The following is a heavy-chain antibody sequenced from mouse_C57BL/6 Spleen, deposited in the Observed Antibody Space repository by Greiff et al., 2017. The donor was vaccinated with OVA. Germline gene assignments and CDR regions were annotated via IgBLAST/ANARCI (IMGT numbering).Heavy chain of an antibody. CDR2: IYPRSGNT. D-gene: IGHD1-1*01. Sequence: VQLQQSGAELARPGASVKLSCKASGYTFTSYGISWVKQRTGQGLEWIGEIYPRSGNTYYNEKFKGKATLTADKSSSTAYMELRSLTSEDSAVYFCARTGLDYYGSSFFAYWGQGTLVTVSA. CDR3: ARTGLDYYGSSFFAY. V-gene: IGHV1-81*01. CDR1: GYTFTSYG. J-gene: IGHJ3*01.